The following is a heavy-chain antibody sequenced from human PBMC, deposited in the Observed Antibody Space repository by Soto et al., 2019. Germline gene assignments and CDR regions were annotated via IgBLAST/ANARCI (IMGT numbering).Heavy chain of an antibody. CDR1: GGSFSGYY. J-gene: IGHJ5*02. Sequence: PSETLSLTCAVYGGSFSGYYWSWIRQPPGKGLEWIGEINHSGSTNYNPSLKSRVTISVDTSKNQFSLKLSSVIAADTAVYYCAGSRPLTTNYYGSGRSGWFDPWGQGTLVTVSS. CDR2: INHSGST. V-gene: IGHV4-34*01. D-gene: IGHD3-10*01. CDR3: AGSRPLTTNYYGSGRSGWFDP.